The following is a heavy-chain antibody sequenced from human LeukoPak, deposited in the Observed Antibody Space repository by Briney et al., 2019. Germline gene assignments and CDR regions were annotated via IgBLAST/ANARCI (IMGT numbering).Heavy chain of an antibody. V-gene: IGHV6-1*01. D-gene: IGHD2-2*01. CDR1: GDSVSSNSAA. CDR2: TYYRSKWYN. CDR3: ARDLVVVPAASGYYYMDV. Sequence: SQTLSLTCAISGDSVSSNSAAWNWIRQSPSRGLEWLGRTYYRSKWYNDYAVSVKSRITINPDTSKKQFSLQLNSVTPEDTAVYYCARDLVVVPAASGYYYMDVWGKGTTVTVSS. J-gene: IGHJ6*03.